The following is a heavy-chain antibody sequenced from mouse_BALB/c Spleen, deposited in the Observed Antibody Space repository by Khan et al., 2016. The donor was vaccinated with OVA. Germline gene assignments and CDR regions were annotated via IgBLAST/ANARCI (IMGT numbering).Heavy chain of an antibody. Sequence: QVQLQQSGPGLVAPSQSLSITCTVSGFSLTSYGVHWVHQPPGKGLEWLGVIWAGGSTNYNSALMSRLSISKDNSKSQVFLKMNSLQTDDTAMYYCAGLYYYGSSFYAMDYWGQGTSVTVSS. CDR2: IWAGGST. D-gene: IGHD1-1*01. CDR1: GFSLTSYG. J-gene: IGHJ4*01. CDR3: AGLYYYGSSFYAMDY. V-gene: IGHV2-9*02.